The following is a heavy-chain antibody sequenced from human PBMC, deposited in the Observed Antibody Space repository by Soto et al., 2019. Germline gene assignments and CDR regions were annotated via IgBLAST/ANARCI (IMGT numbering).Heavy chain of an antibody. CDR3: ARLYSSSSALDY. J-gene: IGHJ4*02. CDR2: IYYSGST. Sequence: SETLSLTCTVSGGSISSGGYYWSWIRQHPGKGLEWIGYIYYSGSTYYNPSLKSRVTISVDTSKNQFSLKLSSVTAADTAVYYCARLYSSSSALDYWGQGTLVTVSS. D-gene: IGHD6-6*01. V-gene: IGHV4-31*03. CDR1: GGSISSGGYY.